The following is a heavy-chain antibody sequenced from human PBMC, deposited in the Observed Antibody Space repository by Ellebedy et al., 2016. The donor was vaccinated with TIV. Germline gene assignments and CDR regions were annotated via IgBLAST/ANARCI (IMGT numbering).Heavy chain of an antibody. Sequence: SETLSLXCAASGVSFSSSNWRSCVRQTPGKGLEWIGEIFHSGSTNYSPSLKSRVTMSIDKSKNQFSLELTSVTAADTAVYYCARELSGNFFDFWGQGTLVTVSS. D-gene: IGHD1-26*01. V-gene: IGHV4-4*02. CDR2: IFHSGST. J-gene: IGHJ4*02. CDR3: ARELSGNFFDF. CDR1: GVSFSSSNW.